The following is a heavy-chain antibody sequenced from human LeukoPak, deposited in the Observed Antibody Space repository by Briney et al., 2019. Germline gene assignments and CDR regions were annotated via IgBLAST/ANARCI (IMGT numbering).Heavy chain of an antibody. V-gene: IGHV3-23*01. J-gene: IGHJ1*01. CDR3: VRLGFCSGVDCYWDPSYNL. Sequence: PGGSLRLSCVASGFTFRSYLMTWVRQVPGKGLEWVAGLTGSGQTTQYADFARGRFTISRDNSKNTLYLHMHSLNAEHTAVYYCVRLGFCSGVDCYWDPSYNLWGQGTLVTVSS. D-gene: IGHD2-21*02. CDR2: LTGSGQTT. CDR1: GFTFRSYL.